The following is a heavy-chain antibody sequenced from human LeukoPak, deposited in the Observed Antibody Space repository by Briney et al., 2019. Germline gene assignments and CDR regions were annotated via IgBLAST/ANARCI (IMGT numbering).Heavy chain of an antibody. V-gene: IGHV3-48*03. D-gene: IGHD3-10*01. J-gene: IGHJ6*02. Sequence: PGGSLRLSCAASGFTFSSYEMNWVRQGPGKGLEWVSYISSSGTTKYYADSVKGRFTISRDSAKGSLYLQMNSLRDDDTAVYYCARVGRGLFSMDVWGQGTTVTASS. CDR1: GFTFSSYE. CDR2: ISSSGTTK. CDR3: ARVGRGLFSMDV.